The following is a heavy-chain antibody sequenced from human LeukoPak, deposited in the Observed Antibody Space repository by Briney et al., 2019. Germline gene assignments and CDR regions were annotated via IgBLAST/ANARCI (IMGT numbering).Heavy chain of an antibody. CDR3: VVVITTQYYFDY. J-gene: IGHJ4*02. CDR1: GFTFSSYW. CDR2: IKQDGSEK. D-gene: IGHD3-22*01. V-gene: IGHV3-7*03. Sequence: GGSLRLSCAASGFTFSSYWMSWVRQAPGKGLEWVTNIKQDGSEKYYVDSVKGRFTISRDNSKNTLFLQMNSLRAEDTAVYYCVVVITTQYYFDYWGQGTLVTVSS.